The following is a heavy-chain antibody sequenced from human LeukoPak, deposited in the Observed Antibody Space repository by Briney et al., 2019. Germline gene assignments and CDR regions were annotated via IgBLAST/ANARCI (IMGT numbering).Heavy chain of an antibody. CDR2: ISTDGYTT. D-gene: IGHD2-15*01. CDR1: GLAFSVYK. Sequence: PGGSLRLSCAASGLAFSVYKMHWVRQAPRKGLVWVSRISTDGYTTDYADFVQGRFTASRDNTKNTWSLEMNSLRVEDTAVYYCVVGGSPGYWGQGTLVTVSS. CDR3: VVGGSPGY. V-gene: IGHV3-74*01. J-gene: IGHJ4*02.